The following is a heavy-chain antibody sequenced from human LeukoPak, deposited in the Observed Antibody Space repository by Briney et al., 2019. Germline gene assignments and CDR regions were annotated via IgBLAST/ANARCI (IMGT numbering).Heavy chain of an antibody. CDR1: GGSISSGSYY. J-gene: IGHJ1*01. Sequence: SQTLSLTCTVSGGSISSGSYYWSWIRQPAGKGLEWIGRIYTSGSTNYNPSLKSRVTISVDTSKNQFSLKLSSVTAADMAVYYCAREVYCGGDCHTPAEYFQHWGQGTLVTVSS. D-gene: IGHD2-21*01. CDR2: IYTSGST. V-gene: IGHV4-61*02. CDR3: AREVYCGGDCHTPAEYFQH.